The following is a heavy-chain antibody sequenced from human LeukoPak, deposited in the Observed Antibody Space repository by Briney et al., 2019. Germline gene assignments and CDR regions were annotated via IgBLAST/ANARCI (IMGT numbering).Heavy chain of an antibody. D-gene: IGHD3-22*01. V-gene: IGHV3-30*03. J-gene: IGHJ4*02. CDR3: ARFIPLTYYYDSSGYHDW. CDR2: ISYDGTNK. CDR1: GFTLTSYG. Sequence: GGSLRLSCAASGFTLTSYGMHWVRQAPGKGLEWVAVISYDGTNKYYADSVKGRFTISRDNSKNTLYLQMNSLRAEDTAVYYCARFIPLTYYYDSSGYHDWWGQGTLVTVSS.